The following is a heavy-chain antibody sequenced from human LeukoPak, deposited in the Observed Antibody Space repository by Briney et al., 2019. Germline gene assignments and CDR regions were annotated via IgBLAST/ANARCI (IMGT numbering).Heavy chain of an antibody. CDR3: ARVYYYDSSGSLLFDY. CDR1: GYTFSGYY. D-gene: IGHD3-22*01. CDR2: TNPNSGGT. V-gene: IGHV1-2*06. J-gene: IGHJ4*02. Sequence: ASVKVYCKASGYTFSGYYVHWMRQAPGQWLELMGRTNPNSGGTNYAQKFQGRVTMTRDTSISTAYMELSRLRSDDTAVYYCARVYYYDSSGSLLFDYWGQGTLVTVSS.